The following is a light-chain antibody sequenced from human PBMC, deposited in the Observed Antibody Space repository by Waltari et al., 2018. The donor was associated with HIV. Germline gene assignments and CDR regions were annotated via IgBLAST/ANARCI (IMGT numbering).Light chain of an antibody. V-gene: IGLV1-47*01. CDR1: SSNIGSSY. CDR2: RNN. CDR3: ATWDDSLSGLWV. Sequence: QSVLTQPPSASGTPGQRVTISCSGSSSNIGSSYVYWYQQLPGTAPKLLMYRNNHRPSGVPDRFSGSQSGTSASLAISGLRSEDEAYYYCATWDDSLSGLWVFGGGTKLTVL. J-gene: IGLJ3*02.